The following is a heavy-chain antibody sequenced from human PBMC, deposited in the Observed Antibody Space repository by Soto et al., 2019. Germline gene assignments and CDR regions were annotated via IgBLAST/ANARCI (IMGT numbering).Heavy chain of an antibody. CDR1: GYTFTSYA. D-gene: IGHD6-19*01. Sequence: QVQLVQSGAEVKKPGASVKVSCKASGYTFTSYAMHWVRQAPGQRLEWMGWINAGNGNTKYSQKFQGRVTITRDTSASTAYMELSSLRSEDTAVYYCARDQQWLKYYYYGMDVWGQGTTVTVSS. CDR3: ARDQQWLKYYYYGMDV. V-gene: IGHV1-3*01. CDR2: INAGNGNT. J-gene: IGHJ6*02.